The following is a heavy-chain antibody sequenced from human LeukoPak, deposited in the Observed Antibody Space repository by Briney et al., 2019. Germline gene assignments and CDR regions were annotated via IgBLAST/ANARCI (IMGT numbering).Heavy chain of an antibody. CDR2: INHSGST. CDR3: ARGMTRPFDI. J-gene: IGHJ3*02. CDR1: GGSISSGSYY. Sequence: SQTLSLTCTVSGGSISSGSYYWSWIRQPPGKGLEWIGEINHSGSTNYNPSLKSRVTISVDTSKNQFSLKLSSVTAADTAVYYCARGMTRPFDIWGQGTMVTVSS. V-gene: IGHV4-39*07.